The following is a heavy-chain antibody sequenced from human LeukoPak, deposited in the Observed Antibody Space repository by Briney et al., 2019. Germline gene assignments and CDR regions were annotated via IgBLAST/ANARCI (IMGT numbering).Heavy chain of an antibody. Sequence: GGSLRLSCAASGFTVSSNYMSWVRQAPGKGLEWVSVIYSGGSTYYADSVKGRFTISRDNSKNTLYLQMNSLRAEDTAVCYCARKRVTARNDAFDIWGQGTMVTVSS. CDR2: IYSGGST. V-gene: IGHV3-53*01. D-gene: IGHD2-21*02. CDR1: GFTVSSNY. J-gene: IGHJ3*02. CDR3: ARKRVTARNDAFDI.